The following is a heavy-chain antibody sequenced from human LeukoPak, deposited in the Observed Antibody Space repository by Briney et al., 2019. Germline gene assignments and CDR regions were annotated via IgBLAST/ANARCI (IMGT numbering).Heavy chain of an antibody. CDR2: VKSKTDGGTT. CDR1: GFIFSNAW. J-gene: IGHJ4*02. Sequence: GGSLRLSCAASGFIFSNAWMSWVRLAPGKGLEWVGRVKSKTDGGTTDYAAPVKGGFTISRDDSKNTLYLQMNSLKTEDTAVYFCTTDRRNVNYYDSSGYYYGDYWGQGTLVTVSS. CDR3: TTDRRNVNYYDSSGYYYGDY. V-gene: IGHV3-15*01. D-gene: IGHD3-22*01.